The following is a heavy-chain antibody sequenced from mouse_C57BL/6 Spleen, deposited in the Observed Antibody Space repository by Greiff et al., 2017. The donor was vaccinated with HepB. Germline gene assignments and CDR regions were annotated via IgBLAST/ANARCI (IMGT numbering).Heavy chain of an antibody. V-gene: IGHV1-42*01. Sequence: DVKLQESGPELVKPGASVKISCKASGYSFTGYYMNWVKQSPEKSLEWIGEINPSTGVTTYNQKFKAKATLTVDKSSSTAYMQLKSLTSEDSAVYYCARRTNAMDYWGQGTSVTVAS. CDR3: ARRTNAMDY. CDR2: INPSTGVT. J-gene: IGHJ4*01. CDR1: GYSFTGYY.